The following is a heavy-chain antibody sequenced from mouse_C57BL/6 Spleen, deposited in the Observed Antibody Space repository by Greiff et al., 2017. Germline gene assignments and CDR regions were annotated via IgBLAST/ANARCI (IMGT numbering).Heavy chain of an antibody. CDR1: GYAFSSYW. CDR3: ARLGYDYDGFAY. J-gene: IGHJ3*01. D-gene: IGHD2-4*01. CDR2: IYPGDGAT. V-gene: IGHV1-80*01. Sequence: QVQLQQSGAELVKPGASVKISCKASGYAFSSYWMNWVKQRPGKGLEWIGQIYPGDGATNYNGKFKGKATLTADKSSSTAYMQLSSLTSEDSAVYFCARLGYDYDGFAYWGQGTLVTVSA.